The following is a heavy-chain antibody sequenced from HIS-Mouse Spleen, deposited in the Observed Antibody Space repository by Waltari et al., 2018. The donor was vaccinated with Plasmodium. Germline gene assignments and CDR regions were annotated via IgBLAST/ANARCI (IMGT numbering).Heavy chain of an antibody. J-gene: IGHJ4*02. CDR2: ISYDGSNK. V-gene: IGHV3-30*18. D-gene: IGHD6-13*01. Sequence: QVQLVESGGGVVQPGRSLRLPCAASGFTFRSYGMPWVRQAPGKGLEWVAVISYDGSNKYYADSVKGRFTISRDNSKNTLYLQMNSLRAEDTAVYYCAKDRRSSSWYVDYWGQGTLVTVSS. CDR3: AKDRRSSSWYVDY. CDR1: GFTFRSYG.